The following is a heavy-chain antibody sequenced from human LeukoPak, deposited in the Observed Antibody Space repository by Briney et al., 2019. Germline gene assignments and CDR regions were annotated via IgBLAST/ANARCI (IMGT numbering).Heavy chain of an antibody. CDR2: ISGSGDIT. V-gene: IGHV3-21*01. Sequence: GGSLRLSCAASGFTFSTYGMSWVRQAPGEGLEWVAGISGSGDITFNADSVRGRFTISRDNAKNSLYLQMNSLRAEDTAVYYCARVNYYDLNFDYWGQGTLVTVSS. D-gene: IGHD3-22*01. CDR3: ARVNYYDLNFDY. J-gene: IGHJ4*02. CDR1: GFTFSTYG.